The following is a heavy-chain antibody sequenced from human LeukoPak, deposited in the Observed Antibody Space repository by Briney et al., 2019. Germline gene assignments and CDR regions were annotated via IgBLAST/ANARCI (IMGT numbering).Heavy chain of an antibody. J-gene: IGHJ4*02. CDR2: IYYSGST. Sequence: PSETLSLTCTVSGGSISSSSYYWGWIRQPPGKGLEWIGSIYYSGSTYYNPSLKSRVTISVDTSKNQFSLKLSSVTAADTAVYYCARRPKLSSGYLTDYWGQGTLVTVSS. D-gene: IGHD3-22*01. V-gene: IGHV4-39*07. CDR1: GGSISSSSYY. CDR3: ARRPKLSSGYLTDY.